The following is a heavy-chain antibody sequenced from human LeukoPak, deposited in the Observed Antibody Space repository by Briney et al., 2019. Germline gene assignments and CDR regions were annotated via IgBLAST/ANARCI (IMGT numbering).Heavy chain of an antibody. J-gene: IGHJ4*02. CDR2: IYYSGST. Sequence: SETLSLTCTVSGGSISSYYWSWIRQPPGKGLEWIGYIYYSGSTNYNPSLKSRVTISVDTSKNQFSLKLSSVTAADTAVYYCARDVDGYNFYYFDYWGQGTLVTVST. V-gene: IGHV4-59*01. D-gene: IGHD5-24*01. CDR3: ARDVDGYNFYYFDY. CDR1: GGSISSYY.